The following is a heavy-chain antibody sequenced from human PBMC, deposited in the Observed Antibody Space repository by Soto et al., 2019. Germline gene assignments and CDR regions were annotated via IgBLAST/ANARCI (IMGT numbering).Heavy chain of an antibody. V-gene: IGHV3-48*02. J-gene: IGHJ3*02. D-gene: IGHD1-20*01. CDR3: ARVTGTTPDDAFDI. CDR2: ISSSSSTI. CDR1: GFTFSSYS. Sequence: GGSLRLSCAASGFTFSSYSMNWVRQAPGKGLEWVSYISSSSSTIYYADSIKGRLTISRDKAKNSLYLQMNSKRDEDTAVYDCARVTGTTPDDAFDIWGQGTMVTVSS.